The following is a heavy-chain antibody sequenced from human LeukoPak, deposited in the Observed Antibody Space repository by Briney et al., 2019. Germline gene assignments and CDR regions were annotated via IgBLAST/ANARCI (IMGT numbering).Heavy chain of an antibody. V-gene: IGHV4-59*02. J-gene: IGHJ4*02. CDR1: AVNTYY. D-gene: IGHD5-24*01. Sequence: PSETLSLSCTVSAVNTYYWSWIRQPPGKGLEWLGHISYSGGTHYNPSLKRRVTISIDTYKDQMSLKLSSVTAADTALYYCSEMSGSASLDCWGQGTLVSVSS. CDR3: SEMSGSASLDC. CDR2: ISYSGGT.